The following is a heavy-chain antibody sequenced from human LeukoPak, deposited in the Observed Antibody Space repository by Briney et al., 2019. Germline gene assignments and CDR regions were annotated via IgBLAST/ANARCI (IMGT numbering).Heavy chain of an antibody. CDR1: GCTFTSYA. CDR3: ARSGYSGNDYARGDY. V-gene: IGHV1-18*01. J-gene: IGHJ4*02. Sequence: ASVKVSCKASGCTFTSYAINWVRQAPGQGLEWMGWVSAYNGDTNYAQKFQGRVTMTTDTSTSTAYMDLRSLRSDDTAVYYCARSGYSGNDYARGDYWGQGTLVTVSS. D-gene: IGHD5-12*01. CDR2: VSAYNGDT.